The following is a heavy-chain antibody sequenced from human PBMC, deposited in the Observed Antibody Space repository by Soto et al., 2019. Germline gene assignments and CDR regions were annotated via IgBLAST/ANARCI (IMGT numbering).Heavy chain of an antibody. J-gene: IGHJ4*02. V-gene: IGHV1-2*02. CDR2: INLNSGGT. D-gene: IGHD3-22*01. CDR3: ASAPPYYGISGYLEV. CDR1: GHYFSGYY. Sequence: ASVKVSCKASGHYFSGYYMYWVRQAPGHGLEWMGWINLNSGGTNYAQKFQGRVTMTRDTSITTGYMDLRGLTSDDTAVYYCASAPPYYGISGYLEVWGLGTLVTVSS.